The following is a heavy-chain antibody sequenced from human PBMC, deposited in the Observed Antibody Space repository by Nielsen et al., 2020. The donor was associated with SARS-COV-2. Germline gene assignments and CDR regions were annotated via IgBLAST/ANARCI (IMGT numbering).Heavy chain of an antibody. J-gene: IGHJ4*02. V-gene: IGHV3-23*01. D-gene: IGHD1-26*01. CDR3: AKISGSQRHYFDF. Sequence: GESLKISCTGSGFTFSSYAMTWVRQAPGKGLEWVSSIGTTGDKTFYADSVKGRFTISRDNSKNTLYLQLNSLRAEDTAVFYCAKISGSQRHYFDFWGQGALVTVSS. CDR1: GFTFSSYA. CDR2: IGTTGDKT.